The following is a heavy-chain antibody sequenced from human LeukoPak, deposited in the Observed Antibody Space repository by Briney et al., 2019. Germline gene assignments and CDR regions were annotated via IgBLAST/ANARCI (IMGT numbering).Heavy chain of an antibody. D-gene: IGHD6-19*01. Sequence: PGGSLRLSCAASGFTFSDYHMIWILQAPGTGLEWVSYIIVMSSSKYSADSVKRRFTISRDNAKNSLYLQMNSLRAEETAVYYCARPPTSGWYPHWGQRTMVTVSS. J-gene: IGHJ3*01. CDR3: ARPPTSGWYPH. CDR2: IIVMSSSK. V-gene: IGHV3-48*01. CDR1: GFTFSDYH.